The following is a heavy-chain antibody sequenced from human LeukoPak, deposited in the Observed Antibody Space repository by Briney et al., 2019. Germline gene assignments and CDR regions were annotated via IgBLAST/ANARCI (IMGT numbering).Heavy chain of an antibody. D-gene: IGHD3-10*01. CDR1: GFPFSSYE. Sequence: GGSLRLSCAASGFPFSSYETNWLRQAPGEGLEWVSYISSSAGTMDYADSVKGRLTISRHNAKNSVYLQRNCLRPEDTAVYFCARREERLYLVSESFNKKVLDYWGQKTLVTISS. J-gene: IGHJ4*02. V-gene: IGHV3-48*03. CDR3: ARREERLYLVSESFNKKVLDY. CDR2: ISSSAGTM.